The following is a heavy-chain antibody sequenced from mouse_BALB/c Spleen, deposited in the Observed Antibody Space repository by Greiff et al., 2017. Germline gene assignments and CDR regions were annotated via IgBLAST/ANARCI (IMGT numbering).Heavy chain of an antibody. CDR2: IWGDGST. Sequence: VNVVESGPGLVAPSQSLSITCTVSGFSLTGYGVNWVRQPPGKGLEWLGMIWGDGSTDYNSALKSRLSISKDNSKSQVFLKMNSLQTDDTARYYCARALYYRYDEFAYWGQGTLVTVSA. D-gene: IGHD2-14*01. J-gene: IGHJ3*01. V-gene: IGHV2-6-7*01. CDR1: GFSLTGYG. CDR3: ARALYYRYDEFAY.